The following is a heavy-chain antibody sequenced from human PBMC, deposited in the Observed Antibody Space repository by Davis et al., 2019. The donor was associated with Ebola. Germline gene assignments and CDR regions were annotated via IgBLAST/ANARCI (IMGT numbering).Heavy chain of an antibody. D-gene: IGHD6-13*01. CDR3: ARGLSIAAAHYYYYGMDV. CDR2: ISAYNGNT. J-gene: IGHJ6*02. Sequence: AASVKVSCKASGYTFTSYGISWVRQAPGQGLEWMGWISAYNGNTNYAQKLQGRVTMTTDTSTSTAYMELRGLRSDNTAVYYCARGLSIAAAHYYYYGMDVWGQGTTVTVSS. CDR1: GYTFTSYG. V-gene: IGHV1-18*01.